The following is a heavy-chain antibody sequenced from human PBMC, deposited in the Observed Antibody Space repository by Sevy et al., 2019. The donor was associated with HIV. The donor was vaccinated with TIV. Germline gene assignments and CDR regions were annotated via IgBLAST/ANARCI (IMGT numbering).Heavy chain of an antibody. Sequence: SETLSLTCAVYGGSFSGYYWSWIRQPPGKGLEWIGEINHSGSTNYNPTLKSRVTISVDTSKNQFSVKLSPVTAADTVVYYCARGVPERRVGWPYYYGMDVWGQGTTVTVSS. CDR2: INHSGST. CDR1: GGSFSGYY. J-gene: IGHJ6*02. V-gene: IGHV4-34*01. CDR3: ARGVPERRVGWPYYYGMDV. D-gene: IGHD1-1*01.